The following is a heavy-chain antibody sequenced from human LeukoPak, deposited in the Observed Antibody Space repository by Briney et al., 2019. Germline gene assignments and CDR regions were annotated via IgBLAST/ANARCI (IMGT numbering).Heavy chain of an antibody. V-gene: IGHV3-9*01. CDR3: AKDKYPNPGGIVGATYFDY. J-gene: IGHJ4*02. CDR2: ISWNSGSI. D-gene: IGHD1-26*01. Sequence: GGSLRLSCAASGFTFDDYAMHWVRQAPGKGLEWDSGISWNSGSIGYADSVKGRFTISRDNAKNSLYLQMNSLRAEDTALYYCAKDKYPNPGGIVGATYFDYWGQGTLVTVSS. CDR1: GFTFDDYA.